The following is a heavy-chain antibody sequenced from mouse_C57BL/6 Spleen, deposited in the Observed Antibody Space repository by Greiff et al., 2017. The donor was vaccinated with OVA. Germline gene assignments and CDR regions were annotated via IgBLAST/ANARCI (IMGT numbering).Heavy chain of an antibody. CDR3: AKDYYGSIYGYFDY. CDR1: GYTFTDYN. CDR2: INPPNGGP. V-gene: IGHV1-22*01. Sequence: VQLQQSGPELVKPGASVKMSCKASGYTFTDYNMHWVKQSHGKSLEWIGYINPPNGGPSYNQKFKGKATLTVNKSSSTAYMQLRSLTSEDSAVDYRAKDYYGSIYGYFDYWGQGTTLTVSS. D-gene: IGHD1-1*01. J-gene: IGHJ2*01.